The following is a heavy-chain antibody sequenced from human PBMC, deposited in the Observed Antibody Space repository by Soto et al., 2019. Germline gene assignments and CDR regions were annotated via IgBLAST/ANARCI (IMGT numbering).Heavy chain of an antibody. CDR3: ARDRPYSSSFASFDY. J-gene: IGHJ4*02. V-gene: IGHV1-69*13. CDR2: IIPIFGTA. CDR1: GVTFSSYA. D-gene: IGHD6-6*01. Sequence: SVRVSCKASGVTFSSYAISWVRQAPGQGLEWMGGIIPIFGTANYAQKFQGRVTITADESTSTAYMELSSLRSEDTAVYYCARDRPYSSSFASFDYWGQGTLVTVSS.